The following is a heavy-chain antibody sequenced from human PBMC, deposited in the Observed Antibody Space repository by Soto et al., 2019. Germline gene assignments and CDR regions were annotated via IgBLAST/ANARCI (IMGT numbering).Heavy chain of an antibody. Sequence: ESGGGVVQPGRALRLSCVAFGFTLDDYSVHWVRQAPGKGREWVSLVSYDGNTQYYADSVKGRFTISRDSAKNTLFLEVTRLSPEDTAVYYCARPHLHSGWTDGFDIWGRGTLVTVSS. CDR1: GFTLDDYS. V-gene: IGHV3-30-3*01. J-gene: IGHJ3*02. D-gene: IGHD6-19*01. CDR2: VSYDGNTQ. CDR3: ARPHLHSGWTDGFDI.